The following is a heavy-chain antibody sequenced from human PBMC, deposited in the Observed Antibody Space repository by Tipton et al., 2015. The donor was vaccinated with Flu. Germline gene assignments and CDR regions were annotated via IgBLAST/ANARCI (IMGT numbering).Heavy chain of an antibody. J-gene: IGHJ6*02. CDR1: GGSISSSSYY. CDR3: VRVASSAHYYYYGMDV. V-gene: IGHV4-39*07. D-gene: IGHD1-26*01. Sequence: TLSLTCTVSGGSISSSSYYWGWIRQPPGKGLEWIGSIYYSGSTYYNTSLKSRVTISVDTSKNQFSLKLSSVTAADTAVYYCVRVASSAHYYYYGMDVWGQGTTVTVSS. CDR2: IYYSGST.